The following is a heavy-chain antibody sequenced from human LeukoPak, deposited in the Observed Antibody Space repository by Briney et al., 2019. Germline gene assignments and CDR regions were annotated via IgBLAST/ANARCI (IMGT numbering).Heavy chain of an antibody. CDR2: ISSSSSTI. J-gene: IGHJ6*02. CDR3: EAHYYGMDV. Sequence: GGSLRLSCAASGFTFSSYSMNWVRQAPGKGLEWVSYISSSSSTIYYADSVKGRFTISRDNAKNSLYLQMNGLRDGDTAVYYCEAHYYGMDVWGQGTTVTVSS. V-gene: IGHV3-48*02. CDR1: GFTFSSYS.